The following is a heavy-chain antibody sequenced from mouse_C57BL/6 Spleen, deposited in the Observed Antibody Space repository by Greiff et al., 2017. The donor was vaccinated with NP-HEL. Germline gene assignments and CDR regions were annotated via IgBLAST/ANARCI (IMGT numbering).Heavy chain of an antibody. CDR2: ISSGSSTI. CDR1: GFTFSDYG. J-gene: IGHJ4*01. CDR3: ARQGLLRPYAMDY. V-gene: IGHV5-17*01. Sequence: EVKVVESGGGLVKPGGSLKLSCAASGFTFSDYGMHWVRQAPEKGLEWVAYISSGSSTIYYADTVKGRFTISRDNAKNTLFLQMTSLRSEDTAMYYCARQGLLRPYAMDYWGQGTSVTVSS. D-gene: IGHD1-1*01.